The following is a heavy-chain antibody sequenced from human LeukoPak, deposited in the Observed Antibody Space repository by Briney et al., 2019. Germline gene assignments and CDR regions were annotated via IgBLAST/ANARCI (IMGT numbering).Heavy chain of an antibody. Sequence: SETLSLTCGVSGGSISSTNWWTWVRQPPGEGLEWIGEVHLSGRTNYNPSLESRVTMSVDMSENHISLKLTSVTAADTAVYYCAREGGPYRPLDYSGQGTLVTVSP. CDR2: VHLSGRT. CDR1: GGSISSTNW. J-gene: IGHJ4*02. CDR3: AREGGPYRPLDY. V-gene: IGHV4-4*02.